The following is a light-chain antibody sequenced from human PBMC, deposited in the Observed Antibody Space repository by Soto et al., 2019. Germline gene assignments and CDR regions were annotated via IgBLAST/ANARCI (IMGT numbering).Light chain of an antibody. CDR2: EVS. J-gene: IGLJ1*01. CDR3: TSYTSSFTHL. CDR1: SSDLGTYNY. V-gene: IGLV2-14*01. Sequence: QSALTQPASVSGSPGQSITISCTGSSSDLGTYNYVSWYQQHPGKAPKLMIFEVSNRPSGVSNRFSGSKSGNTASLTISGLQTEDEADYYCTSYTSSFTHLFGTGTKLTVL.